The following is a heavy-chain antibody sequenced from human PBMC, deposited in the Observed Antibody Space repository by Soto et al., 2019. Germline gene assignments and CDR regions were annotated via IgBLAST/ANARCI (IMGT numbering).Heavy chain of an antibody. Sequence: QLQLQESGPGLVKPSETLSLTCTVSGGSISSDNYYWGWIRQPPGKGLEYIGSIYYSGSTYYNPSLKTRVIMSVDASKNNFSLKVSPVTAADTAVYYCARHGAPWNSMSFDYWGQGTLVTASS. V-gene: IGHV4-39*01. J-gene: IGHJ4*02. CDR3: ARHGAPWNSMSFDY. CDR1: GGSISSDNYY. CDR2: IYYSGST. D-gene: IGHD3-3*02.